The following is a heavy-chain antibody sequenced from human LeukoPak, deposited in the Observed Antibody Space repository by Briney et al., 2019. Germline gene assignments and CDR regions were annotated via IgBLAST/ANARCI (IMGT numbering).Heavy chain of an antibody. CDR2: ISSSSSTI. CDR3: ARNYYDSSGYFRPLSY. J-gene: IGHJ4*02. CDR1: GFTFSSYG. V-gene: IGHV3-48*04. D-gene: IGHD3-22*01. Sequence: PGGSLRLSCAASGFTFSSYGMTWVRQAPGKGLEWVSYISSSSSTIYYADSVKGRFTISRDNAKNSLYLQMNSLRAEDTAVYYCARNYYDSSGYFRPLSYWGQGTLVTVSS.